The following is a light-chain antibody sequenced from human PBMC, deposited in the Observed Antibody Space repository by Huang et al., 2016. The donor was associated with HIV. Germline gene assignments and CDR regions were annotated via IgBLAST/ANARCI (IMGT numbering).Light chain of an antibody. J-gene: IGKJ1*01. CDR3: QQSYNTPWT. V-gene: IGKV1-39*01. Sequence: DIQMIQSPSSLSASVGDRVTITCRASQSGTTYLNWCQQKPGKAPNLVITAASRLQSGVPSRFSGSGSGTDFTLTISDLRPEDFATYYCQQSYNTPWTFGQGTKVEIK. CDR1: QSGTTY. CDR2: AAS.